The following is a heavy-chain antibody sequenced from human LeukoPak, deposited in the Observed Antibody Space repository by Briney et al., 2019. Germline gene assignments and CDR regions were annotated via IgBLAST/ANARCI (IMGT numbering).Heavy chain of an antibody. CDR1: GYXFTGYX. CDR3: ARGSEIPAASSDY. V-gene: IGHV1-2*02. J-gene: IGHJ4*02. Sequence: SXXXSXXXSGYXFTGYXMHWVXXAXGXGLXXMGWINPNSGGTNYAQKFQGRVTMTRDTSISTAYMELSRLRSDDTAVYYCARGSEIPAASSDYWGQGTLVTVSS. CDR2: INPNSGGT. D-gene: IGHD2-2*01.